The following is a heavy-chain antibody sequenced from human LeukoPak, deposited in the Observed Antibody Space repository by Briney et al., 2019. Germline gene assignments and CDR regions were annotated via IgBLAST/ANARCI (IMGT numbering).Heavy chain of an antibody. V-gene: IGHV3-7*03. Sequence: PGGSLRLSCEASGFTFSSLSMTWVRQAPRKGLEWVATIKEDGNEKHYVDSVKGRFTISRDNTKNSLYLQMNSLRVEDTAVYYCAGGVTADYWGQGTLVTVSS. CDR1: GFTFSSLS. CDR3: AGGVTADY. J-gene: IGHJ4*02. CDR2: IKEDGNEK. D-gene: IGHD2-21*02.